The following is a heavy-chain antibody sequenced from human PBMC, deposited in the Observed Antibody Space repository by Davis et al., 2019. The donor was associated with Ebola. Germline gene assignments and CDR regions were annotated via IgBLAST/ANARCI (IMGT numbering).Heavy chain of an antibody. CDR2: ITNNGGST. Sequence: GGSLRLSCSVSGFMFSSYAMHWVRQAPGKGLQYVSGITNNGGSTYYADSVKGRFIISRDNSKNTLYLQMNSLKTEDAAVYYCAKDGGEWSPPHFYYYGMDVWGQGTTVTVSS. J-gene: IGHJ6*02. CDR1: GFMFSSYA. D-gene: IGHD3-3*01. CDR3: AKDGGEWSPPHFYYYGMDV. V-gene: IGHV3-64*04.